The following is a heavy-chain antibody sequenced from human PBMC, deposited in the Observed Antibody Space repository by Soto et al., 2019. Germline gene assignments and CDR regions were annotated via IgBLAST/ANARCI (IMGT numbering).Heavy chain of an antibody. V-gene: IGHV3-23*01. CDR3: AKDRYVITMVRGVTFFDY. Sequence: GGSLRLSCAASGFTFSSYAMSWVRQAPGKGLEWVSAISGSGGSTYYADSVKGRFTISRDNSKNTLYLQMNSLRAEDTAVYYCAKDRYVITMVRGVTFFDYWGQGTLVTGSS. CDR1: GFTFSSYA. D-gene: IGHD3-10*01. J-gene: IGHJ4*02. CDR2: ISGSGGST.